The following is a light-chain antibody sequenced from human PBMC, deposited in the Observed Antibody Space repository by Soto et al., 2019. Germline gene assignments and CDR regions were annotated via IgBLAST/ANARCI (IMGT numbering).Light chain of an antibody. CDR1: QAVNSW. CDR3: QHYNSYSEA. Sequence: TQSPSSISASVEHRVTITCRASQAVNSWLAWFQQKPGMAPKLLIYKASTLKSGVPSRFSGSGSGTEFTLTISSLQPDDFATYYCQHYNSYSEAFGQGTKVEI. CDR2: KAS. J-gene: IGKJ1*01. V-gene: IGKV1-5*03.